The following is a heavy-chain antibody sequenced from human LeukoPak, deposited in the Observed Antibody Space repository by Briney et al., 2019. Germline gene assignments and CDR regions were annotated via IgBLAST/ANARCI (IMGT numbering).Heavy chain of an antibody. J-gene: IGHJ3*02. Sequence: PGGSLRLSCAASGFTFTTYWMHWVRQAPGKGLVWVSGIISDGSSTTYADSVKGRFTTSRDNAKNTLYLQMNSLRAEDTAVYYCARMTVVAGRDIWGQGTIVTVSS. CDR1: GFTFTTYW. CDR2: IISDGSST. CDR3: ARMTVVAGRDI. V-gene: IGHV3-74*01. D-gene: IGHD3-22*01.